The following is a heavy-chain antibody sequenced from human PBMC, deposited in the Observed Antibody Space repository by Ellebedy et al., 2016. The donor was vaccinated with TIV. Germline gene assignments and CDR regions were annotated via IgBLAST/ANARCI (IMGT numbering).Heavy chain of an antibody. CDR1: GFTFTNYW. J-gene: IGHJ5*01. CDR2: LNSDGSST. CDR3: VRDDDGALDS. Sequence: GESLKISCAASGFTFTNYWMHWVRQAPGKGLVWVSHLNSDGSSTSYADSVKGRFSISRDNSKNTVYLQMNNLRAEDTGVYYCVRDDDGALDSWGQGALVTVSS. D-gene: IGHD3-16*01. V-gene: IGHV3-74*01.